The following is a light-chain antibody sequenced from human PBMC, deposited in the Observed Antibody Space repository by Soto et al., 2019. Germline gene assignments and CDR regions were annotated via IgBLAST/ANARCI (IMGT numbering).Light chain of an antibody. CDR1: NIGTNT. CDR2: DDS. V-gene: IGLV3-21*02. Sequence: SYELTQPPSVSVAPGQTARISCGGNNIGTNTVHWYQQKPGQAPALVVYDDSGRPSGIPERFSGSNSGNTATLTISGVEAGDEADYYCQVWDSSSDHPVFGGGTKLTVL. J-gene: IGLJ3*02. CDR3: QVWDSSSDHPV.